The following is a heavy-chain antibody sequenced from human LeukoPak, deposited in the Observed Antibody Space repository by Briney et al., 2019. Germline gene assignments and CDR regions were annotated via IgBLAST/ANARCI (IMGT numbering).Heavy chain of an antibody. D-gene: IGHD6-19*01. Sequence: SETLSLTCAVYGGSFSGYYWSWIRQPPGKGLEWIGEINHSGSTNYNPSLKSRVTISVDTSKNQFSLKLNSVTPEDTAVYYCAREGRAVAGNHFDYWGQGTLVTVSS. V-gene: IGHV4-34*01. CDR1: GGSFSGYY. CDR3: AREGRAVAGNHFDY. J-gene: IGHJ4*02. CDR2: INHSGST.